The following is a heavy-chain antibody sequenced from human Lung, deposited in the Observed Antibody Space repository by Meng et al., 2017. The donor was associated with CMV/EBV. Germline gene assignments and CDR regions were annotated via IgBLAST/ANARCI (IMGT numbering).Heavy chain of an antibody. D-gene: IGHD4-11*01. CDR1: GFPFRTNS. CDR3: ARGPTDYYALDV. J-gene: IGHJ6*02. CDR2: ISGSNGNI. Sequence: GGSLRLXCAASGFPFRTNSMNWVRQAPGKGLEWVSYISGSNGNIYYADSVKGRFTISRDNTKKSLFLQMNSLRVEDTAVYYCARGPTDYYALDVWGQGTLVTVSS. V-gene: IGHV3-48*04.